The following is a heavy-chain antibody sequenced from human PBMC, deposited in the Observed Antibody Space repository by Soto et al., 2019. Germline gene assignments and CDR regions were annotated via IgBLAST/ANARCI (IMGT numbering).Heavy chain of an antibody. Sequence: QVQLQESGPGLVKPSETLSLTCTVSGDSISSSYWNWIRQAPGKGLEWIGYTDDTGRTNYNPSLKRRVTLSLDMSKNQYSLKLSSVTAADTAVYYCARGVLEWLLRDSYYYSMDVWGKGTTVTVSS. CDR3: ARGVLEWLLRDSYYYSMDV. D-gene: IGHD3-3*01. CDR1: GDSISSSY. CDR2: TDDTGRT. J-gene: IGHJ6*03. V-gene: IGHV4-59*01.